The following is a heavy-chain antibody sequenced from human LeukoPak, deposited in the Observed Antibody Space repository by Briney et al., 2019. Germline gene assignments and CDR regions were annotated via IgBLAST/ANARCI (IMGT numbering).Heavy chain of an antibody. D-gene: IGHD3-10*01. V-gene: IGHV3-21*01. J-gene: IGHJ4*02. Sequence: NPGGSLRLSCAASGFTFSSYTMNWVRQATGKGLEWASSISPTGESTWSADSVKGRFTISRDNAKNSGYLQMNSLRVEDTAVYFCARDFLGESGAGGYWGQGTLVTVSS. CDR3: ARDFLGESGAGGY. CDR2: ISPTGEST. CDR1: GFTFSSYT.